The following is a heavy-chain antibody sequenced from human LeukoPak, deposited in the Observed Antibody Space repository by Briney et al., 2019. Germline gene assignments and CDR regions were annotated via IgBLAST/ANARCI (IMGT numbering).Heavy chain of an antibody. CDR1: GYTFTSYD. J-gene: IGHJ5*02. CDR2: MNPNSGNT. Sequence: ASVKVSCKASGYTFTSYDINWVRQATGQGLEWVGWMNPNSGNTGYAQKFQGRVTMTRNPSISTAYMELSSLRSEDTAVYYCARKKVGRTNWFDPWGQGTLVTVSS. D-gene: IGHD3/OR15-3a*01. V-gene: IGHV1-8*01. CDR3: ARKKVGRTNWFDP.